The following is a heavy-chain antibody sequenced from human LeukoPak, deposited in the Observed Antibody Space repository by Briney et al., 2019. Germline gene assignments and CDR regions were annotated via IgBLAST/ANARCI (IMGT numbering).Heavy chain of an antibody. Sequence: WETLSLTCTVSGVSVSSCSYYWRWLRQPPEKGLEGFGYIYYSENTNYNSSLKSRVTISVDTSKKQFSLKLSSVTAADTTVYYCGRAAAAASGIDVWGQGTTVTVSS. CDR3: GRAAAAASGIDV. CDR1: GVSVSSCSYY. J-gene: IGHJ6*02. D-gene: IGHD6-13*01. CDR2: IYYSENT. V-gene: IGHV4-61*01.